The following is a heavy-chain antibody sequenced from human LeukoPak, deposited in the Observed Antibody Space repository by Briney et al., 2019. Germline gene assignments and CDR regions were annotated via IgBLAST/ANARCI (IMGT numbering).Heavy chain of an antibody. Sequence: ASVKVSCKVSGYTLTELSMHWVRQAPGKGLEWMGAFDPEDGETTYAQKFQGRVTMTEDTSTDTAYMELSSLRSEDTAVYYCATAEGYCSSTSCLSFDYWGQGTLVTVSS. V-gene: IGHV1-24*01. D-gene: IGHD2-2*01. CDR3: ATAEGYCSSTSCLSFDY. CDR2: FDPEDGET. CDR1: GYTLTELS. J-gene: IGHJ4*02.